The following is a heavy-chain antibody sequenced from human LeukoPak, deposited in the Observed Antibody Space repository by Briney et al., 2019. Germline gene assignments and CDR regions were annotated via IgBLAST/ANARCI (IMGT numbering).Heavy chain of an antibody. V-gene: IGHV4-61*02. J-gene: IGHJ4*02. Sequence: PSETLSLTCTVSGGSISSGSYYWSWIRHPAGKGLEGFGRIYTSGSTNYNPSLKSRVTISVKTSKNQFSLKLRSVTAADTAVYYCARVTGYTIEDYFDYWGQGTLVTVSS. D-gene: IGHD3-9*01. CDR3: ARVTGYTIEDYFDY. CDR1: GGSISSGSYY. CDR2: IYTSGST.